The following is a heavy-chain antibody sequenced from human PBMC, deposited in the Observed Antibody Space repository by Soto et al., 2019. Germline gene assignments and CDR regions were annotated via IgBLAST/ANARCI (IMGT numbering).Heavy chain of an antibody. CDR2: VSYSGST. V-gene: IGHV4-39*01. D-gene: IGHD6-19*01. CDR3: SRIAVSGPITGFDY. CDR1: GGSISNSSYL. Sequence: QLQLQESGPRLVKPSETLSLSCTVSGGSISNSSYLWGWIRQPPGKGLQWIGSVSYSGSTYYNPSLKIRVTISADTSKTQSSLRLSSVTAADTAVYYCSRIAVSGPITGFDYWGRGALVTVSS. J-gene: IGHJ4*02.